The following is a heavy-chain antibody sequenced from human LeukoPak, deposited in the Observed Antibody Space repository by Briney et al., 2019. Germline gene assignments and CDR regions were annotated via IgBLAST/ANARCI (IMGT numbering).Heavy chain of an antibody. Sequence: PSETLSLTCTVSGGSVSSGSYYWSWIRQPPGKGLEWIGYIYYSGSTNYNSSLKSRVTISVDTSKNQFSLKLSSVTAADTAVYYCANYDSSGYYPLGAFDIWGQGTMVTVSS. CDR3: ANYDSSGYYPLGAFDI. V-gene: IGHV4-61*01. J-gene: IGHJ3*02. CDR2: IYYSGST. CDR1: GGSVSSGSYY. D-gene: IGHD3-22*01.